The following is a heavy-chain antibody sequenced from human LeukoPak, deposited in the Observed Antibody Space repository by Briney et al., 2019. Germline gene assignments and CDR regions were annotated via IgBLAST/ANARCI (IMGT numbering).Heavy chain of an antibody. Sequence: SETLSLTCTVSGGSISSSSYYWGWIRQPPGKGLEWIGSIYYSGSTYYNPSLQSRVTISVDTSKNQFSLKLSSVTAADTAVYYCAEGRYFDWLDDAFDIWGQGTMVTVSS. CDR1: GGSISSSSYY. CDR2: IYYSGST. CDR3: AEGRYFDWLDDAFDI. V-gene: IGHV4-39*01. D-gene: IGHD3-9*01. J-gene: IGHJ3*02.